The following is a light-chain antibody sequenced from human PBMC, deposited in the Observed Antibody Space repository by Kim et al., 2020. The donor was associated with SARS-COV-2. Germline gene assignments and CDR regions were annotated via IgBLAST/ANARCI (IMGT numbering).Light chain of an antibody. CDR1: ERVGRF. CDR3: QQHGQWPLT. Sequence: VFPGERATPSCRASERVGRFLAWYQQKPGQAPSLLIYAASTRATGVPDRFSGSGSGTDFTVTFSSLQSEDVAVYYCQQHGQWPLTFGGGTKVDIK. V-gene: IGKV3-15*01. CDR2: AAS. J-gene: IGKJ4*01.